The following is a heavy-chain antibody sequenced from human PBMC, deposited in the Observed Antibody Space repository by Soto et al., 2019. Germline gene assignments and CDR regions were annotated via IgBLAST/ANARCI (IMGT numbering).Heavy chain of an antibody. CDR2: INAGNGNT. D-gene: IGHD3-10*01. J-gene: IGHJ3*02. CDR1: GYTFTSYA. Sequence: EASVKVSCKASGYTFTSYAMHWVRQAPGQRLEWMGWINAGNGNTKYSQKFQGRVTITRDTSASTAYMELSSLRSEDTAVYYCARDRSLLWFGESIFTAGAFDIWGQGTMVTVSS. V-gene: IGHV1-3*01. CDR3: ARDRSLLWFGESIFTAGAFDI.